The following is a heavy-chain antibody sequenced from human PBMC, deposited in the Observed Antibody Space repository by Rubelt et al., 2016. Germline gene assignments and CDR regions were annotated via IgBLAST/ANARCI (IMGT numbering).Heavy chain of an antibody. D-gene: IGHD4-23*01. J-gene: IGHJ4*02. V-gene: IGHV4-31*03. CDR3: ARDTGVDDRMTVFDY. Sequence: QVQLQESGPGLVKPSQTLSLTCTVSGGSISSGGYYWSWIRQHPGKGLEWIGYIYYSGSTYYNPSCKSRVTISVDTSKNQFSLKLSSVTAADTAVYYCARDTGVDDRMTVFDYWGQGTLVTVSS. CDR1: GGSISSGGYY. CDR2: IYYSGST.